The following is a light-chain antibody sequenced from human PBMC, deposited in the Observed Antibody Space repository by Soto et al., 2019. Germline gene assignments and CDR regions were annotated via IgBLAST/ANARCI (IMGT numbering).Light chain of an antibody. V-gene: IGKV1-39*01. Sequence: DIQMTQSPASLSASVGDRVTVTCRASQSISSYLNWYQQKPGKDPKLLIYAAYSLQSGVTSRFSGSGSGTDCTLTICSLQPEGFATYDCQQNYSTPWTFGQGTKVDIK. CDR1: QSISSY. CDR2: AAY. J-gene: IGKJ1*01. CDR3: QQNYSTPWT.